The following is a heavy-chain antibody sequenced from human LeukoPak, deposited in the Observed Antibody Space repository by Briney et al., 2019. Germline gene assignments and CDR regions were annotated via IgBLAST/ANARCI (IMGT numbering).Heavy chain of an antibody. D-gene: IGHD2-2*03. CDR1: GGSISSGDYY. Sequence: SETLSLTCTVSGGSISSGDYYWSWIRQPPGKGLEWIGYIYYSGSTYYNPSLKSRVTISVDTSKNQFSLKLSSVTAADTAVYYCARVDVRGYSRVYWGQGTLVTVSS. V-gene: IGHV4-30-4*01. CDR3: ARVDVRGYSRVY. J-gene: IGHJ4*02. CDR2: IYYSGST.